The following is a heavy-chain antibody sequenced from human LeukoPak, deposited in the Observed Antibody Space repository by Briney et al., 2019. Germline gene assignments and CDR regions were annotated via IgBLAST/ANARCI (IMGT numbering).Heavy chain of an antibody. D-gene: IGHD4-23*01. J-gene: IGHJ4*02. CDR1: GFTFSSYS. CDR3: ARGRTTVVTTLDY. V-gene: IGHV3-21*01. CDR2: ISSSSSYI. Sequence: SLRLSCAASGFTFSSYSMNWVRQAPGKGLEWVSSISSSSSYIYYADSVKGRFTISRDNAKNSLYLQMNSPRAEDTAVYYCARGRTTVVTTLDYWGQGTLVTVSS.